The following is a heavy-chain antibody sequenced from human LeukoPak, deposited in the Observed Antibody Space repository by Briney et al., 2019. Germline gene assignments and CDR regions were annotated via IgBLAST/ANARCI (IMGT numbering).Heavy chain of an antibody. J-gene: IGHJ4*02. CDR1: GFTFSNYA. CDR2: ISGSGGST. Sequence: PGGSLRLSCAASGFTFSNYAMRWVRQAPGKGLEWVSAISGSGGSTYYADSVKGRFTISRDNSKNTLYLQMNSLRAEDTAVYYCAKADGSGYYYAFDYWGQGTLVTVSS. V-gene: IGHV3-23*01. CDR3: AKADGSGYYYAFDY. D-gene: IGHD3-22*01.